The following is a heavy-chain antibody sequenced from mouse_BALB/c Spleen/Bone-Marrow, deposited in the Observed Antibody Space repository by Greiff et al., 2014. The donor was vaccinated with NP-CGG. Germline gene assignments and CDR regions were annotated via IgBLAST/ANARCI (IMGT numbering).Heavy chain of an antibody. Sequence: EVQLVESGGSLVQPGGSRKLSCAASGFTFSSFGMHWVRQAPERGLEWVAYISSGSSTIFYADTVKGRFTISRDNPKNTLFLQMTSLRSEDTAMYYCTRGGNWEDFDYWGQGTTLTVSS. V-gene: IGHV5-17*02. J-gene: IGHJ2*01. CDR3: TRGGNWEDFDY. D-gene: IGHD4-1*01. CDR2: ISSGSSTI. CDR1: GFTFSSFG.